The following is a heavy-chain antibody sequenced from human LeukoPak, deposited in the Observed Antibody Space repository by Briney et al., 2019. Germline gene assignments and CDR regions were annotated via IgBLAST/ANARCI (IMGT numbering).Heavy chain of an antibody. CDR2: ISGSGGST. CDR3: AKDNGGDFDY. CDR1: GFTFSSYA. V-gene: IGHV3-23*01. J-gene: IGHJ4*02. D-gene: IGHD2-21*01. Sequence: AGGSLRRSCAASGFTFSSYAMSWVRQAPGKGLEWVSAISGSGGSTYYADSVKGRFTISRDNSKNTLYLQMNSLRAEDTAVYYCAKDNGGDFDYWGQGTLVTVSS.